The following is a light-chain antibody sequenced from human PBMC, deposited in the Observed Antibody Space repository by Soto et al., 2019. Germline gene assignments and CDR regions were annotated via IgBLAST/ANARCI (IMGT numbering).Light chain of an antibody. V-gene: IGLV1-44*01. J-gene: IGLJ1*01. CDR3: AAWDDSLNGYV. CDR1: SSNIGAST. Sequence: QSVLTQPPSASGTPGQRVAFSCSGSSSNIGASTVNWYQQLPGAAPKLLIYSHSQRPSGVPDRFSGSKSGTSASLAISGLQSDDEADYYCAAWDDSLNGYVFGSGTKV. CDR2: SHS.